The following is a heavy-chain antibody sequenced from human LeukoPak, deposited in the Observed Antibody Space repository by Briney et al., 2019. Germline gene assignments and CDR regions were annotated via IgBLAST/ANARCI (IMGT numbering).Heavy chain of an antibody. CDR3: ARQFGGGSGSYVYYYYYYMDV. CDR1: GGSISSSSYY. D-gene: IGHD3-10*01. CDR2: IYYSGST. J-gene: IGHJ6*03. Sequence: PSETLSLTCTVSGGSISSSSYYWGWIRQPPGKGLEWIGSIYYSGSTYYNPSLKSRVTISVDTSKTQFSLKLSSVTAADTAVYYCARQFGGGSGSYVYYYYYYMDVWGKGTTVTVSS. V-gene: IGHV4-39*07.